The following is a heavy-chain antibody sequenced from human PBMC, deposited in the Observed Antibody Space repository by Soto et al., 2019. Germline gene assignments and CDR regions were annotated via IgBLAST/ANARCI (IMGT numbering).Heavy chain of an antibody. Sequence: QVQLVESGGGVVQPGRSLRLSCAASGFTFSSYAMHWVRQAPGKGLEWVAVISYDGSNKYYADSVKGRFTISRDISKNTLFLQMNSLRAEDTAVYYCARDPRGYSYGYSDYWGQGTLVTVSS. D-gene: IGHD5-18*01. CDR3: ARDPRGYSYGYSDY. J-gene: IGHJ4*02. V-gene: IGHV3-30-3*01. CDR2: ISYDGSNK. CDR1: GFTFSSYA.